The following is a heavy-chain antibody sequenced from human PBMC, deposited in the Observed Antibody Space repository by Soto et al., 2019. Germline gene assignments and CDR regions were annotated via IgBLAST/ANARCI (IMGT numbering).Heavy chain of an antibody. V-gene: IGHV3-7*04. D-gene: IGHD3-22*01. CDR1: GFTFCSHW. J-gene: IGHJ3*02. Sequence: PGGSLRLSCAASGFTFCSHWMSWVRQAPGKGLEWVANIKPDGSEKWYVDSVKGRFTISRDNAKNSLYLQMNSLRAEDTAVYYCARGDYYDSSGPFSDAFDIWGQGTMVTV. CDR3: ARGDYYDSSGPFSDAFDI. CDR2: IKPDGSEK.